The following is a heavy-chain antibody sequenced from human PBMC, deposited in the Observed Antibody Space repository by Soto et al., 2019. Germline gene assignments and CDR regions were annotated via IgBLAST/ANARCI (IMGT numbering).Heavy chain of an antibody. CDR2: IYHSGSI. V-gene: IGHV4-4*02. D-gene: IGHD5-12*01. CDR1: GGSISSNNW. J-gene: IGHJ4*02. CDR3: ARDSSGYSFIDN. Sequence: PSETLSLTCAVSGGSISSNNWWSWVRQPPGKGLEWIGEIYHSGSINYNPSLKSRVTISVDKSKNQFSLKLTSVTAADTAVYYCARDSSGYSFIDNWGQGTLVTVSS.